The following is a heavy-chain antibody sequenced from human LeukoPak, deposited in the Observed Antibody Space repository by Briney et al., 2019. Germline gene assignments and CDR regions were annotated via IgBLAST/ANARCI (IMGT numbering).Heavy chain of an antibody. CDR3: AREWLATRRAFDI. J-gene: IGHJ3*02. V-gene: IGHV3-53*04. CDR1: GLTVNSNY. Sequence: GGSLRLSCAASGLTVNSNYMSWVRQAPGKGLEWVSVIYSGGSTYYADSVKGRFTISRRNSKNTLYLQMNSLRGEDTAVYYCAREWLATRRAFDIWGQGTMVTVSS. D-gene: IGHD6-19*01. CDR2: IYSGGST.